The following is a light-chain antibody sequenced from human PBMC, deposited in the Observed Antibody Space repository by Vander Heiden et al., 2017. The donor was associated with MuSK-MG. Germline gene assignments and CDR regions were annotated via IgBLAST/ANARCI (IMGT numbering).Light chain of an antibody. J-gene: IGLJ2*01. CDR2: QDS. V-gene: IGLV3-1*01. CDR3: QAWDSSTVV. CDR1: KLGDKY. Sequence: SYELTQPPSVSVSPGQTASRTCSGDKLGDKYDCWYQQTPGQSPVLVIYQDSKRPSAIPERFSGSNSGNTATLTISGTQAMDEDDYYCQAWDSSTVVFGGGTKLTVL.